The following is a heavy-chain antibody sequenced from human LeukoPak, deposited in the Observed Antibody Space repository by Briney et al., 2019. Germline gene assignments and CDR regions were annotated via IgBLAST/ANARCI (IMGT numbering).Heavy chain of an antibody. D-gene: IGHD3-22*01. V-gene: IGHV1-2*02. CDR2: INPNSGGT. CDR1: GYTFTGYY. CDR3: ARGVPLYYYDSSGYSCNYFDY. J-gene: IGHJ4*02. Sequence: ASVKVSCKASGYTFTGYYMHWVRQTPGQGLEWMGWINPNSGGTNYAQKFQGRVTMTRDTSISTAYMELSSLRSEDTAVYYCARGVPLYYYDSSGYSCNYFDYWGQGTLVTVSS.